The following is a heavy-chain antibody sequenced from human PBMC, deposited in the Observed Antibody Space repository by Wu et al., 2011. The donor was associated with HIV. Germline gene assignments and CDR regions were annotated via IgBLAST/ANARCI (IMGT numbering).Heavy chain of an antibody. CDR3: ARGXYCGGDCYYYYYYYYMDV. J-gene: IGHJ6*03. CDR2: MNPNSGNT. D-gene: IGHD2-21*01. Sequence: QVQLVQSGAEVKKPGASVKVSCKASGYTFTTYGISWVRQAPGQGLEWMGWMNPNSGNTGYAQKFQGRVTMTRNTSISTAYMELSSLRSEDTAVYYCARGXYCGGDCYYYYYYYYMDVWGKGTTVTVSS. V-gene: IGHV1-8*01. CDR1: GYTFTTYG.